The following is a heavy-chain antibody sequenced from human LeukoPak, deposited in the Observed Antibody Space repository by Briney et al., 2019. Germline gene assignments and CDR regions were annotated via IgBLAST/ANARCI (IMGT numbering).Heavy chain of an antibody. V-gene: IGHV1-2*02. CDR2: INPNSGGT. Sequence: ASVKVSCKASGYTFTGYYMHWVRQAPGQGLEWMGWINPNSGGTYYAQKFQGRVTMTRDTSISTAYMELSRLRSDDTAVYYCARAGGYVYFDYWGQGTLVTVSS. D-gene: IGHD5-12*01. CDR3: ARAGGYVYFDY. CDR1: GYTFTGYY. J-gene: IGHJ4*02.